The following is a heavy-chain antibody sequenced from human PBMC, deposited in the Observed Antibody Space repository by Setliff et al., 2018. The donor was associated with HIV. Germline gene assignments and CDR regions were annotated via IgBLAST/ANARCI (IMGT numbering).Heavy chain of an antibody. D-gene: IGHD2-2*01. Sequence: ETLSLTCTVSSGAISRAASYWSWIRQSPGKGLEWIGTIFYRGDTYYNPSLKSRLTLSVDTSKSQFSLRLASVTAADTAVYYCARPFPCASTTCYFAAFGMWGQGIPVTVSS. J-gene: IGHJ1*01. CDR3: ARPFPCASTTCYFAAFGM. CDR1: SGAISRAASY. CDR2: IFYRGDT. V-gene: IGHV4-39*01.